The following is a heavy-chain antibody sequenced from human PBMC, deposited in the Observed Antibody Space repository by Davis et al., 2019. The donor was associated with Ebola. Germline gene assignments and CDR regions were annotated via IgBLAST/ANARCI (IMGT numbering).Heavy chain of an antibody. CDR2: ITKDSDVM. Sequence: PGGSLRLSCAASGFLFSDFSMNWVRQAPGEGLEWITYITKDSDVMHYADSVKGRFTVSRDNAKNSLFLQMSSLRDEDSAVYYCARDHFFAFDFWSQGVHVSVSS. V-gene: IGHV3-48*02. CDR3: ARDHFFAFDF. CDR1: GFLFSDFS. J-gene: IGHJ4*02.